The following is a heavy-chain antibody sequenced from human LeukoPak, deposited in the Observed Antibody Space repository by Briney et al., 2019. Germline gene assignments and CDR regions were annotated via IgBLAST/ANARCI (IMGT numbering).Heavy chain of an antibody. CDR3: ARGGDSSGYYVRPFQH. J-gene: IGHJ1*01. CDR2: ISYDGSNK. Sequence: GGSLRLSCAASGFTFSSYAMHWVRQAPGKGLGWAAVISYDGSNKYYADSVKGRFTISRDNSKNTLYLQMNSLRAEDTAVYYCARGGDSSGYYVRPFQHWGQGTLVTVSS. D-gene: IGHD3-22*01. CDR1: GFTFSSYA. V-gene: IGHV3-30-3*01.